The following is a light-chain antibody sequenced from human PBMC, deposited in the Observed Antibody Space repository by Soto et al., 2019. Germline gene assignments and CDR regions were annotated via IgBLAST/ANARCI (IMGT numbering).Light chain of an antibody. Sequence: VVLTQSPATLSLSPGERATLSCRASQSISEFLAWYQQKPGQAPRLLIYDASNRATGTPARVSGSGSGTDGTRTISSLEAEDVALYYCQQRSKWPVTFGGGTKVDIK. CDR1: QSISEF. CDR3: QQRSKWPVT. CDR2: DAS. J-gene: IGKJ4*01. V-gene: IGKV3-11*01.